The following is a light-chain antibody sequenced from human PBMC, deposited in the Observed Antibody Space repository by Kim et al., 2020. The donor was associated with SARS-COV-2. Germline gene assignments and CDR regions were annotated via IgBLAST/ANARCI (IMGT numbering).Light chain of an antibody. J-gene: IGLJ2*01. CDR1: KLGDKY. Sequence: SVSPGQTASITCSGDKLGDKYACWYQQKPGQSPVLVIYQDSKRPSGIPERFSGSNSGNIATLTISGTQAMDEADYYCQAWDSSTAVFGGGTQLTVL. V-gene: IGLV3-1*01. CDR2: QDS. CDR3: QAWDSSTAV.